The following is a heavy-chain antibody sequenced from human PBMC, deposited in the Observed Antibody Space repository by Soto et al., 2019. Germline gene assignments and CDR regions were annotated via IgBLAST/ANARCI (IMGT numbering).Heavy chain of an antibody. Sequence: PVGSLRLSCAASGFTFSSYAMSWVRQAPGKGLEWVSAISGSGGSTYYADSVKGRFTISRDNSKNTLYLQMNSLRAEDTAVYYCAKGRAWSTSGSQEDDAFDIWGQGTMVTVSS. V-gene: IGHV3-23*01. J-gene: IGHJ3*02. CDR2: ISGSGGST. CDR1: GFTFSSYA. CDR3: AKGRAWSTSGSQEDDAFDI. D-gene: IGHD2-2*01.